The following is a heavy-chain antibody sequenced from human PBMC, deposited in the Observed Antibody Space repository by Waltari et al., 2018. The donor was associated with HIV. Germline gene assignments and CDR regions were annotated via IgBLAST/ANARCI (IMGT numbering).Heavy chain of an antibody. Sequence: EVQLVESGGGLVKPGRSLRLSCTASGFTFGDYAMSWFRQAPGKGLEWVGFIRSKAYGGTTEYAASVKGRFTISRDDSKSIAYLQMNSLKTEDTAVYYCTRATMRWLQCHFDYWGQGTLVTVSS. CDR3: TRATMRWLQCHFDY. D-gene: IGHD5-12*01. CDR2: IRSKAYGGTT. V-gene: IGHV3-49*05. J-gene: IGHJ4*02. CDR1: GFTFGDYA.